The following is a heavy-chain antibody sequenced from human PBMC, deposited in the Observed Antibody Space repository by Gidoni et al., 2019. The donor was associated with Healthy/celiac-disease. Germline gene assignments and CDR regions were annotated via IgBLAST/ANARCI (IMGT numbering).Heavy chain of an antibody. V-gene: IGHV4-30-4*01. CDR1: GGSISRGDYY. J-gene: IGHJ5*02. CDR3: AREVYDSSGGNWFDP. CDR2: IYYSGST. D-gene: IGHD3-22*01. Sequence: QVQLQESGPGLVKPSQTLSLTCTVSGGSISRGDYYWSWIRQPPGKGLEWIRYIYYSGSTYYNPSLKSRVTISVDTSKNQFSLKLSSVTAADTAVYYCAREVYDSSGGNWFDPWGQGTLVTVSS.